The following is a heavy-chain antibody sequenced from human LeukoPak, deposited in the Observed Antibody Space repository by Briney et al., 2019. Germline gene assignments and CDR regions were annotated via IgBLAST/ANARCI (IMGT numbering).Heavy chain of an antibody. CDR1: GFTFSSYW. CDR2: INTDGSST. Sequence: GGSLRLSCAASGFTFSSYWMRWVRQAPGKGLVWVSRINTDGSSTSYADSVKGRFTISRDNAKNTLYLQMNSLRAEDTAVYYCAREVRGPGNYYYYYMDVWGKGTTVTVSS. V-gene: IGHV3-74*01. CDR3: AREVRGPGNYYYYYMDV. J-gene: IGHJ6*03. D-gene: IGHD3-10*01.